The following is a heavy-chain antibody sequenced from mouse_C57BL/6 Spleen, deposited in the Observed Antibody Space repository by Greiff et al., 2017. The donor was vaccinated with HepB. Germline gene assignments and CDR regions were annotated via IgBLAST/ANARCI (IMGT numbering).Heavy chain of an antibody. J-gene: IGHJ2*01. CDR1: GYAFSSYW. Sequence: VQLQQSGAELVKPGASVKISCKASGYAFSSYWMNWVKQRPGKGLEWIGQIYPGDGDTNYNGKFKGKATLTADKSSSTAYMQLSSLTSEDSAVYFCARMETCYGSSRDYWGQGTTLTVSS. CDR2: IYPGDGDT. D-gene: IGHD1-1*01. V-gene: IGHV1-80*01. CDR3: ARMETCYGSSRDY.